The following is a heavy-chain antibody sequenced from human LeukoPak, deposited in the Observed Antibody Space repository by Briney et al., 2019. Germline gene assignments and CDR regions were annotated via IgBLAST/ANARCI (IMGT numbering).Heavy chain of an antibody. CDR2: IKQDGSEK. CDR3: ARDRYSSSWYFLEYFQH. V-gene: IGHV3-7*01. CDR1: GFTFSSYW. Sequence: GGSLRLSCAASGFTFSSYWMSWVRQAPGKGLEWVANIKQDGSEKYYVDSVKGRFTISRDNAKNSLYLQMNSLRAEDTAAYYCARDRYSSSWYFLEYFQHWGQGTLVTVSS. J-gene: IGHJ1*01. D-gene: IGHD6-13*01.